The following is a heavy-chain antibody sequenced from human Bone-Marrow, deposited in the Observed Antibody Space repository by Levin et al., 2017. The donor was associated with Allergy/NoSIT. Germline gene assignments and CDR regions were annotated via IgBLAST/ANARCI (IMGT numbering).Heavy chain of an antibody. D-gene: IGHD4-17*01. CDR3: ASDSYNIGDYTIDY. V-gene: IGHV3-7*01. Sequence: GGSLRLSCTASGFTFSSYWMSWVRQAPGKGLEWVANIKEDGSKKNYVASVKGRLTISRDNARNSLYLQMNSLRAEDTAVYYCASDSYNIGDYTIDYWGQGTLVTVSS. CDR1: GFTFSSYW. J-gene: IGHJ4*02. CDR2: IKEDGSKK.